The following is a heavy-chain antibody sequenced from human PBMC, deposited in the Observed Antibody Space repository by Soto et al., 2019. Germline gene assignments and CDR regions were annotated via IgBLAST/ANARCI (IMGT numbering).Heavy chain of an antibody. CDR1: EFTFSNYW. Sequence: PGGSLRLSCGASEFTFSNYWMSWVRQAPGKGLEWVANINQDGGEKYHVDSVKGRFTISRDNAENSLYLQMNSLRAEDPAVYYCARDATYCLDCWGRGTLVTVSS. V-gene: IGHV3-7*03. CDR3: ARDATYCLDC. CDR2: INQDGGEK. D-gene: IGHD2-8*02. J-gene: IGHJ4*02.